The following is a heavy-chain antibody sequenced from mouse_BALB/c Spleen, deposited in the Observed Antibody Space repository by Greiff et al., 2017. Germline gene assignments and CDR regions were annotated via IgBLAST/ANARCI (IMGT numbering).Heavy chain of an antibody. CDR1: GFNIKDYY. Sequence: VQLQQSGAELVRSGASVKLSCTASGFNIKDYYMHWVKQRPEQGLEWIGWIDPENGDTEYAPKFQGKATITADTSSNTAYLQLSSLTSEDTAVYYCARCQVYHYYAMDYWGQGTSVTVSS. CDR2: IDPENGDT. CDR3: ARCQVYHYYAMDY. V-gene: IGHV14-4*02. D-gene: IGHD1-1*01. J-gene: IGHJ4*01.